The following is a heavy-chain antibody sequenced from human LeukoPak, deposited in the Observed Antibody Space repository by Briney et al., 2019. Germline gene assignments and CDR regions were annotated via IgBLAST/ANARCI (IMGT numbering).Heavy chain of an antibody. CDR3: AKEFFGSGNSFNGVFDP. CDR2: VRGGGDNI. V-gene: IGHV3-23*01. Sequence: GGSLRLSCAASGFTFGSYAMSWVRQAPGKGLEWVSSVRGGGDNIQYAVSVKGRFTISRDNSNKTLHLQMNNLRVDDTAVYYCAKEFFGSGNSFNGVFDPWGQGALVTVSS. D-gene: IGHD3-10*01. CDR1: GFTFGSYA. J-gene: IGHJ5*02.